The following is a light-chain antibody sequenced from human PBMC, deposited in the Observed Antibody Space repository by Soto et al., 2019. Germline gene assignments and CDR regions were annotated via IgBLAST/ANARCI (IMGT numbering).Light chain of an antibody. Sequence: QSVLTQPASVSGSPGQSIAISCTGTSSDVGGYTYVSWFQQHPGIAPKLIIYDVSHRPSGVSDRFSGSKSGNTASLTISWLQAEDEADYYCSSYTSTSTYVFGTGTKLTVL. CDR1: SSDVGGYTY. CDR2: DVS. V-gene: IGLV2-14*03. CDR3: SSYTSTSTYV. J-gene: IGLJ1*01.